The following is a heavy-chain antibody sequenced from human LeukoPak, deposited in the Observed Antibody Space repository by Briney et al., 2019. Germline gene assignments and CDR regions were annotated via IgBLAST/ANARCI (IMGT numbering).Heavy chain of an antibody. D-gene: IGHD2-21*01. V-gene: IGHV3-15*01. CDR2: IKSKTDGGTT. CDR1: GFTFSNAW. J-gene: IGHJ4*02. CDR3: TIDPIAQYRGFDY. Sequence: PGGSLRLSCAASGFTFSNAWMSWVRQAPGKGLDWVGRIKSKTDGGTTDYAAPVKGRFTISRDDSKNTVYLQLNSLKTEDTGVCYCTIDPIAQYRGFDYWGQGTLVTVSS.